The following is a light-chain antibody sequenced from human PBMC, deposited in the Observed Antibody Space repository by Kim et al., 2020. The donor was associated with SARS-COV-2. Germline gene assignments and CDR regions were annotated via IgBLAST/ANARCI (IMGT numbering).Light chain of an antibody. Sequence: DIQMTQSPSAVSTSVGDRVTITCRASQSVTTWLAWYQQKPGEAPKLLIYKASTLETEVPSRFSGSGSGTEFTLTINNLQPEDFGTYYCQQYDQFPYNFGQGTRLEIK. CDR3: QQYDQFPYN. CDR2: KAS. J-gene: IGKJ2*01. V-gene: IGKV1-5*01. CDR1: QSVTTW.